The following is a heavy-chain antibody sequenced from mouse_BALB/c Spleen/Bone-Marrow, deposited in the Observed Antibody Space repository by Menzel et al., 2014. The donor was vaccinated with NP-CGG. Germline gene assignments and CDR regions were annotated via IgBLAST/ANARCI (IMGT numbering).Heavy chain of an antibody. CDR2: IYPGSGST. J-gene: IGHJ2*01. CDR3: TNHYFDY. V-gene: IGHV1S22*01. CDR1: GYTFTSYW. Sequence: LQQPGSELVRPGASVKLSCKASGYTFTSYWMHWVKQRPGQGLEWNGNIYPGSGSTNYDEKFKSKATLTVDTSSSTAYMQLSSLTSEDSAVYYCTNHYFDYWGQGTTLTVSS.